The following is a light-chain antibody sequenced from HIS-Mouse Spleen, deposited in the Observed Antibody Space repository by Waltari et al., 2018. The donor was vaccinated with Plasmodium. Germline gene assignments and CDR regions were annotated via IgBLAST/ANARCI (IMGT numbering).Light chain of an antibody. J-gene: IGKJ2*01. CDR1: QSVLYSSNNKTY. CDR2: CAS. CDR3: QQYYSTPPYT. Sequence: DIVMTQSPDSLAVSLGERATINCKSSQSVLYSSNNKTYLAWYQQKPGQPPKLLIYCASTRESGVPDRFSGSGSGTDFTLTISSLQAEDVAVYYCQQYYSTPPYTFGQGTKLEIK. V-gene: IGKV4-1*01.